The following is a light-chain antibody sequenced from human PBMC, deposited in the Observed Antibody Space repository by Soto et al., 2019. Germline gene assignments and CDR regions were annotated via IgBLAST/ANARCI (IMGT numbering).Light chain of an antibody. Sequence: QSVLTQPASVSGSPGQSITISCTGTSRDVDGYNYVSWYQHHPGKAPKLIIYDVTNRPSGVSNLFSGSKSGNTASLTISGLQPEDEADYYCSSYTTSNTRQIVFGTGTKVTVL. CDR3: SSYTTSNTRQIV. J-gene: IGLJ1*01. CDR2: DVT. V-gene: IGLV2-14*03. CDR1: SRDVDGYNY.